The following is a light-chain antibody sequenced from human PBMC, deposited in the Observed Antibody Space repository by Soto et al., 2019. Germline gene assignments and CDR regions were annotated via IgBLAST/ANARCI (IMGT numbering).Light chain of an antibody. CDR2: ANT. CDR1: TSNIGAGYD. J-gene: IGLJ2*01. V-gene: IGLV1-40*01. Sequence: QSVLTQPPSVSGTPGQRVTISCTWSTSNIGAGYDVHWYQHLPGTAPKLLIYANTYRPSGVPDRFSGSKSGTSASLAITGLQAEDEADYYCQSYDNSLSGSGVFGGGTKLTVL. CDR3: QSYDNSLSGSGV.